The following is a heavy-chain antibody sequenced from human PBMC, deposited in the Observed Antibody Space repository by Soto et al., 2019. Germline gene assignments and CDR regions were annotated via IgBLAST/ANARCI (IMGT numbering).Heavy chain of an antibody. V-gene: IGHV3-73*01. CDR2: IRSKANSYAT. D-gene: IGHD2-2*01. Sequence: GGSLRLSCAAFGFKISSSSMNWVRQAPGRGLEWVGRIRSKANSYATAYAASVKGRFTISRDDSKNTAYLQMNSLKTEDTAVYYCTTSYCSSTSCYEHYYYGMDVWGQGTTVTVSS. CDR1: GFKISSSS. J-gene: IGHJ6*02. CDR3: TTSYCSSTSCYEHYYYGMDV.